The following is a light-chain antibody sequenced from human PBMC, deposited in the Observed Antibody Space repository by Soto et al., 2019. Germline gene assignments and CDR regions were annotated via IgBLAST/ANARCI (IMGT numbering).Light chain of an antibody. Sequence: DIQMTQSPSSLSASVGDRITITCQVSEDITNYLHWYQQKPGKAPKLLIYDASNLETGVPSRFSGSGSGTDFSFTISSLQAEDIATYYCQQYDYMPYTFGQGTKLEMK. V-gene: IGKV1-33*01. CDR2: DAS. CDR3: QQYDYMPYT. CDR1: EDITNY. J-gene: IGKJ2*01.